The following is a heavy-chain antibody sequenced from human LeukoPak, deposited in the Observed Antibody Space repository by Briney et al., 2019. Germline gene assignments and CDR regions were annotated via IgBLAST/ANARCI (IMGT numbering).Heavy chain of an antibody. CDR2: IIPILGIA. V-gene: IGHV1-69*04. CDR1: GGTFSSYA. J-gene: IGHJ4*02. CDR3: ARGYDSSGYLDY. D-gene: IGHD3-22*01. Sequence: SVKVSCKASGGTFSSYAISWVRQAPGQGLEWMGRIIPILGIANYAQKFQGRVTITADKSTSTAYRELSSLRSEDPAVYYCARGYDSSGYLDYWGQGTLVTVSS.